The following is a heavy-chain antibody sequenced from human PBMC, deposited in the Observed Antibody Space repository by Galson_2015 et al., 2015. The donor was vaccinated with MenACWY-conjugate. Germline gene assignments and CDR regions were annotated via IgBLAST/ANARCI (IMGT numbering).Heavy chain of an antibody. CDR1: GFSLSTYEMC. CDR2: IDWCDNK. D-gene: IGHD3-22*01. CDR3: ARMHIVLDATDAFDI. V-gene: IGHV2-70*11. J-gene: IGHJ3*02. Sequence: PALVKPPQTLTLTCTFPGFSLSTYEMCIYWVRQPPGKALEWLARIDWCDNKNYTTSLRTRLTISKDTSTNQVVLTMTNVGPVDTATYYCARMHIVLDATDAFDIWGQGTMVTVSS.